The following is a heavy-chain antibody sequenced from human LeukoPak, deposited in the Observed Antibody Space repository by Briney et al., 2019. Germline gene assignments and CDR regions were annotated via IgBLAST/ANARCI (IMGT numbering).Heavy chain of an antibody. D-gene: IGHD5-18*01. CDR3: ARVEEYSYYYGMDV. J-gene: IGHJ6*02. Sequence: GASVKVSCKASGGTFSSYAISWVRQAPGQGLEWMGRIIPILGIANYAQKFQGRVTITADKSTSTAYMELSSLRSEDTAVYYCARVEEYSYYYGMDVWGQGTTVTVSS. V-gene: IGHV1-69*04. CDR1: GGTFSSYA. CDR2: IIPILGIA.